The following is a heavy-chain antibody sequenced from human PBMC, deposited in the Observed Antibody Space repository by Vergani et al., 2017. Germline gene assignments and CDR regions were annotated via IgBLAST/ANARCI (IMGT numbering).Heavy chain of an antibody. D-gene: IGHD1-26*01. J-gene: IGHJ3*02. CDR2: IYTSGST. CDR3: ARDRKSGGSYPGAFDI. Sequence: QVQLQESGPGLVKPSQTLSLTCTVSGGSISSGSYYWSWIRQPAGKGLEWIGRIYTSGSTNYNPSLKSRVTISVDTSKNQFSLKLSSVTAADTAVYYCARDRKSGGSYPGAFDIWGQGTMVTVSS. V-gene: IGHV4-61*02. CDR1: GGSISSGSYY.